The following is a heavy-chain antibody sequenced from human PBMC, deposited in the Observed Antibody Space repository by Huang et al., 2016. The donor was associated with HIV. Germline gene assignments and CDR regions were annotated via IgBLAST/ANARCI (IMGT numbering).Heavy chain of an antibody. CDR2: IDTNTGDP. CDR3: AREPSYYYDSSGYYRYYYYMDV. CDR1: GYTFSSYT. J-gene: IGHJ6*03. D-gene: IGHD3-22*01. Sequence: QVQLVQSGSELKKPGASLKVSCKASGYTFSSYTMNWVRQAPGQGLEWMGWIDTNTGDPTYAQGFKGRFVFSLDTSGSTAYLQISSLKAEDTAVYYCAREPSYYYDSSGYYRYYYYMDVWGKGTTVTVSS. V-gene: IGHV7-4-1*02.